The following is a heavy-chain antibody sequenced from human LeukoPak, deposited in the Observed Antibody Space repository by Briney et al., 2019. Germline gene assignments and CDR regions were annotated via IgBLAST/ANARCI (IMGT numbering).Heavy chain of an antibody. CDR2: THHSWST. D-gene: IGHD2-2*01. V-gene: IGHV4-31*03. Sequence: PSETLSLTCTVSAGSISSGEYYWAWIRQHPGKGLEWVAYTHHSWSTYYNPSLKSRVAISVDTSNNQFSLRLTSVTAADTAVYYCARDYQLLYFDSWGQGTLVTVSS. J-gene: IGHJ4*02. CDR1: AGSISSGEYY. CDR3: ARDYQLLYFDS.